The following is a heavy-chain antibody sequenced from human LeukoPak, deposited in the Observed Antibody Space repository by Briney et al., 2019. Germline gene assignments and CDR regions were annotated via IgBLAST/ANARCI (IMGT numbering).Heavy chain of an antibody. CDR3: ARGIGGGYDFDY. J-gene: IGHJ4*02. CDR2: ISSSGSSI. CDR1: GFTFSRYS. D-gene: IGHD5-12*01. V-gene: IGHV3-21*01. Sequence: GGSLRLSCAASGFTFSRYSMNWVRQTPGKGLEWVSSISSSGSSIWNPDSVKGRFTISRDNAKNSLYLLLNSLRAEDTAVNYCARGIGGGYDFDYWGQGTLVTVTS.